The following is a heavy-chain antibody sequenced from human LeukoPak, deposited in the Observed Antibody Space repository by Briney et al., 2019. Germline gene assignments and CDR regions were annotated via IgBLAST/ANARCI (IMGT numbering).Heavy chain of an antibody. CDR2: VYPDDSDT. CDR3: ARPSGTYFPFDY. CDR1: GYIFTSYW. V-gene: IGHV5-51*01. J-gene: IGHJ4*02. D-gene: IGHD1-26*01. Sequence: GESLKISCKGSGYIFTSYWIGWVRQLPGKGLEWMGIVYPDDSDTRCSPAFQGQVTISADKSITTAYLHWSSLKASDTAVYYCARPSGTYFPFDYWGQGTLATVSS.